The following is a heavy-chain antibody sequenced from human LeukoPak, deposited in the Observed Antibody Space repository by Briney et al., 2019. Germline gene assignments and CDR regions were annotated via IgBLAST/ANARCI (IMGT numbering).Heavy chain of an antibody. J-gene: IGHJ4*02. Sequence: GGSLRLSCVASGFTFSRYWMSWVRQAPGKGLEWVAKIKQDGSGEYYLDSVKGRFTISRDNAKNTLYLQMNSLRADDTAVYFCTTGYSSGWYNEGNYWGQGTLVTVSS. CDR3: TTGYSSGWYNEGNY. CDR1: GFTFSRYW. D-gene: IGHD6-19*01. V-gene: IGHV3-7*01. CDR2: IKQDGSGE.